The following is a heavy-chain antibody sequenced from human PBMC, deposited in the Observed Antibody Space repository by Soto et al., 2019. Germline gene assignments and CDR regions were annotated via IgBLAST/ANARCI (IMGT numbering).Heavy chain of an antibody. J-gene: IGHJ4*02. Sequence: GGSLRLSCTASGFTFGDYAMSWFRQAPGKGLEWVGFIRSKAYGGTTEYAASVKGRFTISRDDSKSIAYLQMNSLKTEDTAVYYCTREYDFWSGYYYVDYWGQGTLVTVSS. CDR3: TREYDFWSGYYYVDY. V-gene: IGHV3-49*03. CDR2: IRSKAYGGTT. CDR1: GFTFGDYA. D-gene: IGHD3-3*01.